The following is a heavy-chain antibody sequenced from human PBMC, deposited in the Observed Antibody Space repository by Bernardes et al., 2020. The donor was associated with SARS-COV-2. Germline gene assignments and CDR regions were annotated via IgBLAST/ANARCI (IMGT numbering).Heavy chain of an antibody. CDR1: GGSIRSGGYY. Sequence: SETLSLTCAVSGGSIRSGGYYWNWIRQHPGKGLEWIGYIYRTGSTLYSPSLQSRVTISIDTSTNQFSLNLASVNAADTAVYYCVRDRGPIAATGFDSWGQGTLVTVSS. CDR2: IYRTGST. J-gene: IGHJ4*02. D-gene: IGHD6-13*01. V-gene: IGHV4-31*11. CDR3: VRDRGPIAATGFDS.